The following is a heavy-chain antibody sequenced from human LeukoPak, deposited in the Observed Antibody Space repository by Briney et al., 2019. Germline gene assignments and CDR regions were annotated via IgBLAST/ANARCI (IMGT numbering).Heavy chain of an antibody. CDR2: ISAYNGNT. D-gene: IGHD3-3*01. V-gene: IGHV1-18*01. CDR3: ARGVLRFLEWQLTGFGWFDP. J-gene: IGHJ5*02. CDR1: GYTFTSYG. Sequence: ASVKVSCKASGYTFTSYGISWVRQAPGQGLEWMGWISAYNGNTNYAQKLQGRVTMTTDTSTSTAYMELRSLRSDDTAVYYCARGVLRFLEWQLTGFGWFDPWGQGTLVTVSS.